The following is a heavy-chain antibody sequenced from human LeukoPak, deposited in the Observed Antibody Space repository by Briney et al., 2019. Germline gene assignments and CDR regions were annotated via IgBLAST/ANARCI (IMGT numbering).Heavy chain of an antibody. CDR2: ISAYNGNT. J-gene: IGHJ6*02. CDR3: ATGAPGGYFDWLLFGDYYYGMDD. CDR1: GYTFTSYG. Sequence: ASVKVSCKASGYTFTSYGISWVRQAPGQGLEWMGWISAYNGNTNYAQKLQGRVTMTTDTSTSTAYMELRSLRSDDTAVYYCATGAPGGYFDWLLFGDYYYGMDDWGQGTTVTVSS. V-gene: IGHV1-18*01. D-gene: IGHD3-9*01.